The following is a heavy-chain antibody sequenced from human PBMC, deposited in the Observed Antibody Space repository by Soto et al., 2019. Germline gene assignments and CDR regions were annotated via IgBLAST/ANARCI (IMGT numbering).Heavy chain of an antibody. CDR3: ARWNGYGEL. CDR1: GFTFIDYS. CDR2: MSIGYEKT. Sequence: EEQLLLSGGGLIQPGGSLRLCCATSGFTFIDYSMAWVRQTPERGLEWVSGMSIGYEKTFYTDSVKGRFTVSRDRSKNTVDPQMNSLSAGDMAMYYCARWNGYGELWGQGTLVTVSS. D-gene: IGHD1-1*01. J-gene: IGHJ4*02. V-gene: IGHV3-23*01.